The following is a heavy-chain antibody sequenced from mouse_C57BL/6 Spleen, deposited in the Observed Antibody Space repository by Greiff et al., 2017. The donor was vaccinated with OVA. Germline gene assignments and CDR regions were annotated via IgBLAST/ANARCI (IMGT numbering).Heavy chain of an antibody. CDR2: IYPGGGYT. V-gene: IGHV1-63*01. Sequence: QVQLKESGAELVRPGTSVKMSCKASGYTFTNYWIGWAKQRPGHGLEWIGDIYPGGGYTNYNEKFKGKATLTADKSSSTAYMQFSSLTSEDSAIYYCARREELRYFDVWGTGTTVTVSS. D-gene: IGHD1-3*01. J-gene: IGHJ1*03. CDR3: ARREELRYFDV. CDR1: GYTFTNYW.